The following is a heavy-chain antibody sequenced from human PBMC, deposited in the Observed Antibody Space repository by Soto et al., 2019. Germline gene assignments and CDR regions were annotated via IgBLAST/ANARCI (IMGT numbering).Heavy chain of an antibody. V-gene: IGHV4-30-2*01. CDR3: ARDERDYDSSDYYYWYDT. CDR1: GGSISSGGYS. D-gene: IGHD3-22*01. CDR2: IYHSGST. J-gene: IGHJ5*02. Sequence: PWETLSLTCAVSGGSISSGGYSWSWIRQPPGKGLEWVGCIYHSGSTCYNPSLKSRVTISVDRSKNQLSLKLISVLAADAAAYYCARDERDYDSSDYYYWYDTWRQRALVTGAS.